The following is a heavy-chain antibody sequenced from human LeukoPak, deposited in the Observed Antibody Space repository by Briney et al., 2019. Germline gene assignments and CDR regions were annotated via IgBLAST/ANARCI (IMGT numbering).Heavy chain of an antibody. CDR2: IKKDGSEK. Sequence: PGGSLRLSCAASGFTFSSYWMSWVRQAPGKGLEWVANIKKDGSEKYYVDSVRGRFTISRDNSRSTLFLQMNSLRGEDTAIYYCATYRQVMLPFEAWGQGTLVTVSS. V-gene: IGHV3-7*03. CDR3: ATYRQVMLPFEA. J-gene: IGHJ5*02. D-gene: IGHD5-18*01. CDR1: GFTFSSYW.